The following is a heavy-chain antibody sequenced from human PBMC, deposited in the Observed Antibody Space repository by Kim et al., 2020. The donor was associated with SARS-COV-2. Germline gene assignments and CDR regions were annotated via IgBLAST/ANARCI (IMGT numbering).Heavy chain of an antibody. J-gene: IGHJ4*02. Sequence: SETLSLTCAVYGGSFSGYYWSWIRHPPGKGLEWIGEINHSGSTNYNPSLKSRVTISVDTSKNQFSLKLSSVTAADTAVYYCARRPGAFDYWGQGTLVTVSS. CDR3: ARRPGAFDY. CDR1: GGSFSGYY. D-gene: IGHD7-27*01. CDR2: INHSGST. V-gene: IGHV4-34*01.